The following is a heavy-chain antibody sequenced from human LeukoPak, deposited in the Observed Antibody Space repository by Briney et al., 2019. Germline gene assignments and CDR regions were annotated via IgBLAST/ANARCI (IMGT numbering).Heavy chain of an antibody. CDR2: INTYNGNT. D-gene: IGHD4-17*01. CDR3: VRDPTPSDGDYPPDHFDY. V-gene: IGHV1-18*01. CDR1: GYIYTNYG. J-gene: IGHJ4*02. Sequence: ASVKVSCKASGYIYTNYGINWVRQAPGQGLGWMGWINTYNGNTNYAPKLHGRVTMTTDTPTSTAYMELRSLRFDDTAIYYCVRDPTPSDGDYPPDHFDYWGQGTLVTVSS.